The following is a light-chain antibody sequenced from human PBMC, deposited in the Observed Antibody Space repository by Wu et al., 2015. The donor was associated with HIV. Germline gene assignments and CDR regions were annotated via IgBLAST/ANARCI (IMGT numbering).Light chain of an antibody. Sequence: EIILTQSPGTLSMSPGESATLSCRASQSVSRNYFGWYQQKPGQTPRLLIYGTSTRATGIPDRFSGSGSGTDFTLTISSLEPEDFAIYYCQQRENWPITFGQGTRLEIK. J-gene: IGKJ5*01. CDR1: QSVSRNY. CDR3: QQRENWPIT. CDR2: GTS. V-gene: IGKV3D-20*02.